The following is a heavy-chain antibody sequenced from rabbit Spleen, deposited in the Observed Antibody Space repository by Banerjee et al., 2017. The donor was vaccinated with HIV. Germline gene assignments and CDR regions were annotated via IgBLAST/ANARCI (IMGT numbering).Heavy chain of an antibody. CDR2: INIFTGKS. CDR3: ARDLVAVIGWNFSL. D-gene: IGHD1-1*01. CDR1: GFSFSSSYY. J-gene: IGHJ4*01. Sequence: QSLEESGGGLVQPEGSLTLTCTASGFSFSSSYYVCWVRQAPGKGLEWIACINIFTGKSVYASWAKGRFSMSRTSSTTVTLQMTSLTAADTATYLCARDLVAVIGWNFSLWGPGTLVTVS. V-gene: IGHV1S40*01.